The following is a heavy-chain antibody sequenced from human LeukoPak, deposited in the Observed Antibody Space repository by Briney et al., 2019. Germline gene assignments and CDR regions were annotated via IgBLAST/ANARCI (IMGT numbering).Heavy chain of an antibody. CDR2: ISAGADST. Sequence: PGGSLRLSCPASTCTLSSYAMIWLRQAPGKGLEWVSAISAGADSTYYADSVQGRFTISRDNSKNTLLLQMSVLRAEDTAVYFCARGAYGDYDSWGQGTLVTVSS. V-gene: IGHV3-23*01. D-gene: IGHD4-17*01. CDR1: TCTLSSYA. J-gene: IGHJ5*01. CDR3: ARGAYGDYDS.